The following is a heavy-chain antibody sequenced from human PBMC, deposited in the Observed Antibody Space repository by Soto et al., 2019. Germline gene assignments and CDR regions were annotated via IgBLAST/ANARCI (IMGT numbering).Heavy chain of an antibody. J-gene: IGHJ5*02. Sequence: GGSLRLSCAACRLTVCSYYMSWARQAPGKGLEWVSVIYSGGTTYYADSVKGRFTISRDNSKNTLYLQMNSLRAEDTAVYYCARNGDSSDYRGWFDPWGQGTLVTVSS. CDR3: ARNGDSSDYRGWFDP. D-gene: IGHD3-22*01. CDR2: IYSGGTT. CDR1: RLTVCSYY. V-gene: IGHV3-66*01.